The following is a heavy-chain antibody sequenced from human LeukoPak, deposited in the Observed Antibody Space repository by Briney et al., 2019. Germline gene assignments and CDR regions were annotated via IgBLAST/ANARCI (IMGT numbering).Heavy chain of an antibody. J-gene: IGHJ4*02. Sequence: SETLSLTCTVSGGSFSSGGYYWSWIRQPPGKGLEWIGYIYYSGSTNYNPSLKSRVTISVDTSKNQFSLKLSSVTAADTAVYYCARDREYSSGWYTHYFDNWGQGTLVTVSS. CDR2: IYYSGST. V-gene: IGHV4-61*08. D-gene: IGHD6-19*01. CDR3: ARDREYSSGWYTHYFDN. CDR1: GGSFSSGGYY.